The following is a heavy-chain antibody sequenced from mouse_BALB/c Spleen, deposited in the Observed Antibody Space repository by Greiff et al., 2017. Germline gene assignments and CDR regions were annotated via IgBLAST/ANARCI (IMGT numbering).Heavy chain of an antibody. Sequence: DVQLVESGGGLVQPGGSRKLSCAASGFTFSSFGMHWVRQAPEKGLEWVAYISSGSSTIYYADTVKGRFTISRDNPKNTLFLQMTSLRSEDTAMYYCARGLTGTGFAYWGQGTLVTVSA. J-gene: IGHJ3*01. CDR2: ISSGSSTI. V-gene: IGHV5-17*02. CDR1: GFTFSSFG. D-gene: IGHD4-1*01. CDR3: ARGLTGTGFAY.